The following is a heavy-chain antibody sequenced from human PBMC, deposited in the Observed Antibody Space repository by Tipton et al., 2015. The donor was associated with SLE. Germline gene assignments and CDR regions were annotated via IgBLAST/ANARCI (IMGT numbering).Heavy chain of an antibody. CDR2: INHSGST. CDR3: ARDYGAYDGWFDP. Sequence: TLSLTCTVSGGSISSSSYYWGWIRQPPGKGLEWIGEINHSGSTNYNPSLKSRVTISVDTSKNQFSLKLSSVTAADTAVYYCARDYGAYDGWFDPWGQGTLVTASS. CDR1: GGSISSSSYY. V-gene: IGHV4-39*07. D-gene: IGHD4-17*01. J-gene: IGHJ5*02.